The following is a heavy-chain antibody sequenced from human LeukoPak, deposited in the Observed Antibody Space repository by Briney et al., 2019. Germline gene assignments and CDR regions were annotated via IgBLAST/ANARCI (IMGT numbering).Heavy chain of an antibody. J-gene: IGHJ4*02. V-gene: IGHV3-30*02. D-gene: IGHD5-24*01. Sequence: PGGSLRLSCAASGFTFSSYGMHWVRQAPGKGLEWVAFIRYDGSNKYYADSVKGRFTISRDNSKSTLYLQMNSLRAEDTAVYYCAKEDRGALEMVTIKGLDYWGQGTLVTVSP. CDR1: GFTFSSYG. CDR2: IRYDGSNK. CDR3: AKEDRGALEMVTIKGLDY.